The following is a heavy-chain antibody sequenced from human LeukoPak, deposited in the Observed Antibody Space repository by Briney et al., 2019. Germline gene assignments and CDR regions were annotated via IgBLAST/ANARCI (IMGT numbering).Heavy chain of an antibody. V-gene: IGHV5-51*01. CDR1: GYSFTNYW. CDR3: ARRGVRGVITRYAFDM. D-gene: IGHD3-10*01. Sequence: GESLKISCKGSGYSFTNYWIGWVRQMPGKGLEWMGIIYPGDSDTRYSPSFHGQGTISADKSISTAYLQWSSLKASDTAMYYCARRGVRGVITRYAFDMWGQGTMVSVSS. J-gene: IGHJ3*02. CDR2: IYPGDSDT.